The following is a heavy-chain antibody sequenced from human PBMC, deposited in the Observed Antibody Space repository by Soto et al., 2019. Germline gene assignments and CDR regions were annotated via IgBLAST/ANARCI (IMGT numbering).Heavy chain of an antibody. D-gene: IGHD2-21*01. Sequence: SETLSLTCTVSGDSISSSNSHWGWTRQPPGKGLEYIGSVYYGGAIFYSGNIYYNPSLKSRVTISVDTSKNQFSLRLSSVTAADTGVYYCVRYDRINLKPYSPEGFHIWGQGTMVTVSS. CDR2: VYYGGAIFYSGNI. V-gene: IGHV4-39*01. CDR3: VRYDRINLKPYSPEGFHI. J-gene: IGHJ3*02. CDR1: GDSISSSNSH.